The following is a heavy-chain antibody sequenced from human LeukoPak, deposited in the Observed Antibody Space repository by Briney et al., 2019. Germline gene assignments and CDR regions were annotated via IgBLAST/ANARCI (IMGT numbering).Heavy chain of an antibody. V-gene: IGHV4-39*01. CDR3: ARQWSGYPRYFDY. J-gene: IGHJ4*02. CDR2: IYYSGST. Sequence: SETLSLTCTVSGGSISSSSYYWGWIRQPPGRGLGWIGSIYYSGSTYYNPSLKSRVTISVDTSKNQFSLKLSSVTAADTAVYYCARQWSGYPRYFDYWGQGTLVTVSS. CDR1: GGSISSSSYY. D-gene: IGHD3-3*01.